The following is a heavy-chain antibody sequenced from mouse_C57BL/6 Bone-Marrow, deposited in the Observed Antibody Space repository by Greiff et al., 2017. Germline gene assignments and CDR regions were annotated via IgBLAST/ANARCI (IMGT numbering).Heavy chain of an antibody. CDR2: IDPSDSYT. CDR3: AIWVYVYSFAY. D-gene: IGHD2-2*01. CDR1: GYTFTSYW. V-gene: IGHV1-69*01. J-gene: IGHJ3*01. Sequence: VQLQQPGAELVMPGASVKLSCKASGYTFTSYWMHWVKQRPGQGLEWIGEIDPSDSYTNYNQKFKGKSTWTVDKSSSTAYMQLSSLTSEESAVYYCAIWVYVYSFAYWGQGTLVTASA.